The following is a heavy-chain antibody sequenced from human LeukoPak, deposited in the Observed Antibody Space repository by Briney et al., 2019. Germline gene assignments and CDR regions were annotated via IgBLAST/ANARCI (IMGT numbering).Heavy chain of an antibody. CDR2: IRGSGTST. D-gene: IGHD4-17*01. J-gene: IGHJ1*01. CDR3: ARDPNGDYIGAFDFQR. CDR1: GFTFSYYA. Sequence: GGSLRLSCVGSGFTFSYYAMMWVRQTQGKRLEWVSAIRGSGTSTFYADSVKGRFTIFRDNFKNTVYLQMNNLRADDSAVYYCARDPNGDYIGAFDFQRWGLGTQVTVSS. V-gene: IGHV3-23*01.